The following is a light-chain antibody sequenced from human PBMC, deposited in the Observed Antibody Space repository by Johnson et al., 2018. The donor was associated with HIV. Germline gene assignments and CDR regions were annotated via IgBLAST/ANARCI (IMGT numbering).Light chain of an antibody. V-gene: IGLV1-51*01. Sequence: QSVLTQPPSVSAAPGQKVTISCSGSSPNIGNNYVSWYQQLPGTAPKLLIYDNNKRPSGIPDRFSGSKSGTSATLGIAGLQTGDEADYFCGTWDTILQTFVFGTGTEVSVL. CDR3: GTWDTILQTFV. J-gene: IGLJ1*01. CDR2: DNN. CDR1: SPNIGNNY.